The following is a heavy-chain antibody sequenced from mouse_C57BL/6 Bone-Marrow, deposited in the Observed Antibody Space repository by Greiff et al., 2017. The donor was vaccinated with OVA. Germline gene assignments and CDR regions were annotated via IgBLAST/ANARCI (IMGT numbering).Heavy chain of an antibody. CDR3: TTFDDDGDWYFDG. J-gene: IGHJ1*03. Sequence: EVQLQQSGAELVRPGASVKLSCTASGFNIKDDYMHWVKQRPEQGLEWIGWIDPENGDTEYASKFQGKATITADTSSNTAYLQLSSLTSEDTAVYYCTTFDDDGDWYFDGWGTGTTVTVSS. V-gene: IGHV14-4*01. D-gene: IGHD2-4*01. CDR2: IDPENGDT. CDR1: GFNIKDDY.